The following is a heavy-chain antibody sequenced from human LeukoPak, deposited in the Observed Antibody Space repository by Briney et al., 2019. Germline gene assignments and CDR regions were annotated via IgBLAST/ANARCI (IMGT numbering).Heavy chain of an antibody. Sequence: ASVEVSCKASGYTFTGYYMHWVRQAPGQGLEWMGWINPNSGGTNYAQKFQGRVTMTRGTSNSTAYMELSRLRSDDTAVYYCASGVVVPAAIPSWFDPWGQGTLVTVSS. CDR2: INPNSGGT. V-gene: IGHV1-2*02. CDR3: ASGVVVPAAIPSWFDP. D-gene: IGHD2-2*02. CDR1: GYTFTGYY. J-gene: IGHJ5*02.